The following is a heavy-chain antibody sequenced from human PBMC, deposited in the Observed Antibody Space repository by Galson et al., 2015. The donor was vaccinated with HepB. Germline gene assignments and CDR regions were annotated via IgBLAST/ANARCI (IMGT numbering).Heavy chain of an antibody. CDR3: ARLGGHCSSTSCYTRGEYWYFDL. V-gene: IGHV5-51*01. CDR2: IYPGDSDT. Sequence: QSGAEVKKPGESLKISCKGSGYSFTSYWIGWVRQMPGKGLEWMGIIYPGDSDTRYSPSFQGQVTISADKSISTAYLQWSSLKASDTAMYYCARLGGHCSSTSCYTRGEYWYFDLWGRGTLVTVSS. CDR1: GYSFTSYW. J-gene: IGHJ2*01. D-gene: IGHD2-2*02.